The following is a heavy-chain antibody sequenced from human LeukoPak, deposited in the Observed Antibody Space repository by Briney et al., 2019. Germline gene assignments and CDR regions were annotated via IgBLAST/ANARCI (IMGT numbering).Heavy chain of an antibody. CDR3: ASIAPPASWFDP. D-gene: IGHD2-2*01. CDR2: IRSKANSYAT. CDR1: GFTFSDSA. J-gene: IGHJ5*02. V-gene: IGHV3-73*01. Sequence: GGSLRLSCAASGFTFSDSAMHWVRQASGKGLEWVGRIRSKANSYATAYAASVKGRFTISRDDSKNTAYLQMNSLRAEDTAVYYCASIAPPASWFDPWGQGTLVTVSS.